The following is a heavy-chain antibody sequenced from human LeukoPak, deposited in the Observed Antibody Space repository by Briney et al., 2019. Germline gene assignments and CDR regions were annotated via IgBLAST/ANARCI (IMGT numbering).Heavy chain of an antibody. CDR1: GGSISSSSYC. J-gene: IGHJ4*02. Sequence: SETLSLTCTVSGGSISSSSYCWSWIRQHPGKGLEWIGYIYYSGSTYYNPSLKSRVTISVDTSKNQFSLKLSSVTAADTAVYYCARTTDSQTSPFDYWGQGTLVTVSS. D-gene: IGHD1-1*01. CDR2: IYYSGST. V-gene: IGHV4-31*03. CDR3: ARTTDSQTSPFDY.